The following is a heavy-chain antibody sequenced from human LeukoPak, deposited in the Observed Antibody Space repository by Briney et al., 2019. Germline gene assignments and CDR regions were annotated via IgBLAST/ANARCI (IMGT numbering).Heavy chain of an antibody. J-gene: IGHJ4*02. Sequence: GGSLILSCAASGFTFSSYAMTWVRQAPGKGLEWVSAISGSGSSTYYADSVKGRFTISRDNSKNTLYLQMNSLRAEDTAVYYCAKGSGWPYYFDYWGQGTLVTVSS. CDR2: ISGSGSST. CDR3: AKGSGWPYYFDY. D-gene: IGHD6-19*01. CDR1: GFTFSSYA. V-gene: IGHV3-23*01.